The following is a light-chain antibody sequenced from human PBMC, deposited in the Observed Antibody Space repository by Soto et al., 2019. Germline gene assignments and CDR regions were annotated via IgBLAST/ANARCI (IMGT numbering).Light chain of an antibody. CDR3: CSYASSTTYVI. V-gene: IGLV2-23*02. Sequence: QSVLTQPASVSGSPGQSITISCTGTNSDVGRYNLVSRYQQRPGQAPQVLIYEVTKRPSGVSDRFSGSKSGNTASLTISGLQAKDEGEYFCCSYASSTTYVIFGGGTKVTVL. J-gene: IGLJ2*01. CDR2: EVT. CDR1: NSDVGRYNL.